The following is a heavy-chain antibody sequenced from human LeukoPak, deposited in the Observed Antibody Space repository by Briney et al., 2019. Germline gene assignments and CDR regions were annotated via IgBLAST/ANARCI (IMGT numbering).Heavy chain of an antibody. J-gene: IGHJ4*02. Sequence: SETLSLTCTVSGGSMSNYYWNWIRQPPGKGLEWIGYMFYTGSGKYNPSLKSRVTISVDTSKRQISLKLTSVTAADTAVYYCAKSGIAAAGQRGYFDNWGQGALVTVSS. CDR1: GGSMSNYY. D-gene: IGHD6-13*01. CDR2: MFYTGSG. CDR3: AKSGIAAAGQRGYFDN. V-gene: IGHV4-59*01.